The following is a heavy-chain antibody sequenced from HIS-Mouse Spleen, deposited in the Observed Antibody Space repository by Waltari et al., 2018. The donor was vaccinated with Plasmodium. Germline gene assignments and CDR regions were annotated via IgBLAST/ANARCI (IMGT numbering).Heavy chain of an antibody. V-gene: IGHV3-23*01. CDR1: GFTFSSYA. CDR2: IRGSGGST. J-gene: IGHJ4*02. D-gene: IGHD2-21*01. Sequence: EVQLLESGGGLVQPGGSLRLSCAASGFTFSSYAMSWGCRAPGKGLEWCSAIRGSGGSTVSAHSVKGRFTISRDNSKNTLYLQMNSLRAEDTAVYYCAKSSKGTVDLWDYWGQGTLVTVSS. CDR3: AKSSKGTVDLWDY.